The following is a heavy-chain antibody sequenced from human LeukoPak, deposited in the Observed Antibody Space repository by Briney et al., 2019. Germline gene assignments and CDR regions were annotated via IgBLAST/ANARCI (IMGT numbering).Heavy chain of an antibody. Sequence: SETLSLTCTVSGGSISSYYWSWIRQPPGKGLEWIGYIYYSGSTNYNPSLKSRVTISVDTSKNQLSLKLSSVTAADTAVYYCARDPSGSFLDYFDCWGQGILVTVSS. CDR1: GGSISSYY. D-gene: IGHD1-26*01. J-gene: IGHJ4*02. V-gene: IGHV4-59*12. CDR3: ARDPSGSFLDYFDC. CDR2: IYYSGST.